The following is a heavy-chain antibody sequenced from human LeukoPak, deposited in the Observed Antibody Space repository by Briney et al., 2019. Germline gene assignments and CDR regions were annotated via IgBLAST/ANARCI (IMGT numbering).Heavy chain of an antibody. CDR1: GFTFSSYA. J-gene: IGHJ4*02. Sequence: PGGSLRLSCAASGFTFSSYAMSWVRQAPGKGLEWVSAISGSGGSTYYADSVKGRVTISRDNSKNTLYLDLNSLRIEDTSVFYCARSAGGGKPTDYWGQGTLVTVSS. CDR3: ARSAGGGKPTDY. V-gene: IGHV3-23*01. CDR2: ISGSGGST. D-gene: IGHD1-14*01.